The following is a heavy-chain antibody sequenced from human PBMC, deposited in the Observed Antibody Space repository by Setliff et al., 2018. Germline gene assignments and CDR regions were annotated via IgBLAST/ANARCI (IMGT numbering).Heavy chain of an antibody. CDR1: GYPFTGYY. CDR3: ARMTGFAYMDV. J-gene: IGHJ6*03. V-gene: IGHV1-2*02. CDR2: INHNSGGT. Sequence: ASVKVSCKASGYPFTGYYMHWVRQAPGQGLEWMGWINHNSGGTNYAQKFQGRVTMTRDTSISTAYMELSRLRSDDTAVYYCARMTGFAYMDVWGKGTPVTVS.